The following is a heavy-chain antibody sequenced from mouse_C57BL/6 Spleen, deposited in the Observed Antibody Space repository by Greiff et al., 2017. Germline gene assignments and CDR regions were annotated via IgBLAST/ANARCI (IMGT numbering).Heavy chain of an antibody. CDR3: ASSTVVAKGAY. Sequence: EVQLQQSGPELVKPGASVKISCKASGYTFTDYYMNWVKQSHGKSLEWIGDINPNNGGTSYNQKFKGKATLTVDKSSSTAYMELRSLTSEDSAVYYCASSTVVAKGAYWGQGTLVTVSA. J-gene: IGHJ3*01. CDR2: INPNNGGT. V-gene: IGHV1-26*01. CDR1: GYTFTDYY. D-gene: IGHD1-1*01.